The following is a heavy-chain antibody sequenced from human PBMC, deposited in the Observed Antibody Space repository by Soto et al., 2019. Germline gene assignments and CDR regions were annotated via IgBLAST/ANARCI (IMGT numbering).Heavy chain of an antibody. D-gene: IGHD3-9*01. CDR3: ARHFSVDHFDY. CDR2: IYYNGST. CDR1: GDSTTTNSYF. J-gene: IGHJ4*02. V-gene: IGHV4-39*01. Sequence: SKTLSLTRTVHGDSTTTNSYFWARILQPPAKGLEWNAHIYYNGSTYHNPSLKSRVTISVDRSNNQFSLKLTSVTAADTAVYYCARHFSVDHFDYWGQGALVTVSS.